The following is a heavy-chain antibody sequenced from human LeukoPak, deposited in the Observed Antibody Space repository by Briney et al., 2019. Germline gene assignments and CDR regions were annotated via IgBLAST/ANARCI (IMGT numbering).Heavy chain of an antibody. Sequence: SVKVSCKASGGTFSSYAISWVRQAPGQGLEWMGGIIPIFGTANYAQKFQGRVTMTTDTSTSTAYMELRSLRSDDTAVYYCARREQWLVGDDYWGQGTLVTVSS. V-gene: IGHV1-69*05. CDR2: IIPIFGTA. CDR1: GGTFSSYA. J-gene: IGHJ4*02. CDR3: ARREQWLVGDDY. D-gene: IGHD6-19*01.